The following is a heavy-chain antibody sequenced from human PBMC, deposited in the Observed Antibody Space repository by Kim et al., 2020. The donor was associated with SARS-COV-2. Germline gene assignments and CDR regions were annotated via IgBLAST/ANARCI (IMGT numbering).Heavy chain of an antibody. J-gene: IGHJ6*02. D-gene: IGHD3-10*01. CDR1: GGSITGYY. Sequence: SETLSLTCTVSGGSITGYYWSWIRQPPGKGLEWIGYIYNRGSTSYNPSLKSRVTISLDTSNNQFSLKLTSVTAADTAVYYCAREIMVPSSRYYIYLMDVWGPGTTVTVSS. CDR2: IYNRGST. CDR3: AREIMVPSSRYYIYLMDV. V-gene: IGHV4-59*13.